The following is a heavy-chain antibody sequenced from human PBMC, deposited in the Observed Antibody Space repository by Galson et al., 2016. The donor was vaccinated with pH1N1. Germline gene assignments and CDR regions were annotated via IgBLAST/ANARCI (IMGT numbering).Heavy chain of an antibody. V-gene: IGHV1-46*01. CDR2: IDPSGGGT. D-gene: IGHD1-26*01. Sequence: CKASGYTFTGYYIHWVRQAPGEGLEWMGVIDPSGGGTTYAQKLQARVTMTRDTSTSTVYLDLNRLNSEDTSVYYCTRDLGRRREFWGQGTLVTVSS. J-gene: IGHJ4*02. CDR3: TRDLGRRREF. CDR1: GYTFTGYY.